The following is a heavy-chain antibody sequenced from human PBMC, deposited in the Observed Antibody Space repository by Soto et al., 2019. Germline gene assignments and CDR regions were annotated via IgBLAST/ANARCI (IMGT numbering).Heavy chain of an antibody. D-gene: IGHD3-16*01. CDR3: ARVASDYIWGIISGAFEI. J-gene: IGHJ3*02. CDR1: GYTFTSYG. CDR2: ISAYNGNT. V-gene: IGHV1-18*01. Sequence: QVQLVQSEAELKKPGASVKVSCKASGYTFTSYGISWVRQAPGQGLEWMGWISAYNGNTNYAQKLQGRVTMTTDTSTSTAYLHLRSLRADHTGVYYCARVASDYIWGIISGAFEIWGQGTMLTVSS.